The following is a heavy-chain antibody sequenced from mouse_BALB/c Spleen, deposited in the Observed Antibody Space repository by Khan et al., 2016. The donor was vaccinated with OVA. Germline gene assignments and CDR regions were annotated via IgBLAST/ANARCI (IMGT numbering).Heavy chain of an antibody. CDR3: SRSVSFAWFAY. CDR1: GFNIKDYY. J-gene: IGHJ3*01. CDR2: IDPENGET. V-gene: IGHV14-1*02. Sequence: VQLKQSGAELVRPGALVKLSCKASGFNIKDYYLHWVKQRPEQGLEWIGWIDPENGETVYDPKFQDKASITADTSSNTAYLQFSSLTSEDTAVYYCSRSVSFAWFAYWGQVTLVTVSA.